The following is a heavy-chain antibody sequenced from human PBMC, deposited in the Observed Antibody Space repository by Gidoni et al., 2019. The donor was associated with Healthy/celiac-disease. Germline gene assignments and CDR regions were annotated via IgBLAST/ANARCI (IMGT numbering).Heavy chain of an antibody. Sequence: EVQLLESGGGLVQPGGSLRLSCAASGFTFSSYAMSWVRQAPGKGLEWVSAISGSGGSTYYADSVKGRFTISRDNSKNTLYLQMNSLRAEDTAVYYCAKDGTAAMVMDYYYGMDVWGQGTTVTVPS. CDR1: GFTFSSYA. D-gene: IGHD5-18*01. J-gene: IGHJ6*02. CDR3: AKDGTAAMVMDYYYGMDV. V-gene: IGHV3-23*01. CDR2: ISGSGGST.